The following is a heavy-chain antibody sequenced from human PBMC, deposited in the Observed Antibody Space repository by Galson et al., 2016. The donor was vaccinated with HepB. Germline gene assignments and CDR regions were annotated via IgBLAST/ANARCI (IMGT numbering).Heavy chain of an antibody. CDR2: IKAAGRDK. CDR3: VRDDYLDV. CDR1: GFTFSHFW. D-gene: IGHD4-11*01. J-gene: IGHJ3*01. V-gene: IGHV3-7*01. Sequence: SVRLSCAASGFTFSHFWMSWVRQAPGKGLEWVADIKAAGRDKFYVHSVKGRVTIARDNTTNSLYLQMNSLRAEDTAVYYCVRDDYLDVWGQGTMVIVSS.